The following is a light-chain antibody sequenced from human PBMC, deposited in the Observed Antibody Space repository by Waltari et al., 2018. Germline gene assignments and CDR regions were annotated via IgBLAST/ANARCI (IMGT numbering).Light chain of an antibody. CDR1: NMEQKP. CDR3: QVWDTRSDHVV. V-gene: IGLV3-21*03. J-gene: IGLJ2*01. CDR2: DAG. Sequence: SYVLTQPPSVSVAPGKTAPFTCEGINMEQKPVHWYQQRAGQAPPLVVYDAGARPPGLPERFSGSNSGSTATLTISRVEAGDEADYFCQVWDTRSDHVVFGGGTKLTVL.